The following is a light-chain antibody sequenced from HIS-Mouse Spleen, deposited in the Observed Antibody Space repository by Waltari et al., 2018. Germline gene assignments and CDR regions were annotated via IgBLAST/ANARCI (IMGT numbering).Light chain of an antibody. V-gene: IGLV3-10*01. J-gene: IGLJ2*01. CDR2: EDS. CDR1: ALPKKY. CDR3: YSTDSSGNHRV. Sequence: SYELTQPPSVSVSPGQTARITCSGDALPKKYAYWYQDKSGQAPVLVIYEDSKRPTGSPGRFSVSSSGTMATLTISGAQVEDEADYYGYSTDSSGNHRVFGGGTKLTVL.